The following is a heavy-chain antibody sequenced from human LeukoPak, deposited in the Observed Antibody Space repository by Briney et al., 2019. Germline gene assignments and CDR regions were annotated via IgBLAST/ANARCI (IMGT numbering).Heavy chain of an antibody. CDR2: ISSSSSTI. J-gene: IGHJ6*02. CDR3: TRVNTYCYNTYYYYGMDV. D-gene: IGHD3-22*01. CDR1: GFTFSSYS. Sequence: GGSLRLSCAASGFTFSSYSMNWVRQAPGKGLEWVSYISSSSSTIYYADSVKGRFTISRDNAKSSLYLQMNSLRAEDTAVYYCTRVNTYCYNTYYYYGMDVWGQGTTVTVSS. V-gene: IGHV3-48*04.